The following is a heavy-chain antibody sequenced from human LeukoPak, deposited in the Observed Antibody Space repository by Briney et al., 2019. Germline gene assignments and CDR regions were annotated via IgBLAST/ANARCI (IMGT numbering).Heavy chain of an antibody. Sequence: SETLSLTCTVSGGPISSSSYYWGWIRQPPGKGLEWIGSIYYSGSTYYNPSLKSRVTISVDTSKNQFSLKLSSVTAADTAVYYCASGGPIVVVVAARIWFDPWGQGTLVTVSS. CDR2: IYYSGST. V-gene: IGHV4-39*01. J-gene: IGHJ5*02. CDR1: GGPISSSSYY. D-gene: IGHD2-15*01. CDR3: ASGGPIVVVVAARIWFDP.